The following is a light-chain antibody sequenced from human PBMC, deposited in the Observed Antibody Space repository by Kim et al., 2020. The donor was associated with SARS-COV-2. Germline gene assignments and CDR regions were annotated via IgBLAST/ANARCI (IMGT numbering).Light chain of an antibody. CDR1: QTAGTY. J-gene: IGKJ4*02. Sequence: TPGERSTLSRRASQTAGTYLAWYQRKPGQAPKRLIYDASKRATGIPARVSGSGSGTDFTLTISSIEPEDSAIYYCQQRYNWLALTFGGGTKVDIK. CDR2: DAS. CDR3: QQRYNWLALT. V-gene: IGKV3-11*01.